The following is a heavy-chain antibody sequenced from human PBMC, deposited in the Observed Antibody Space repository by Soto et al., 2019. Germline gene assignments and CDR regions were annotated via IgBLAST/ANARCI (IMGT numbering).Heavy chain of an antibody. CDR1: VFTFSIYA. D-gene: IGHD6-13*01. V-gene: IGHV3-23*01. J-gene: IGHJ6*01. Sequence: WGSLLISCASSVFTFSIYAMSWVRQAPGKGLEWVSAISGSGGSTYYADSVKGRFTISRDNSKNTLYLQMNSLRAEDTAVYYCAKDPQRVSTSPMDVWGQGTTVTVSS. CDR2: ISGSGGST. CDR3: AKDPQRVSTSPMDV.